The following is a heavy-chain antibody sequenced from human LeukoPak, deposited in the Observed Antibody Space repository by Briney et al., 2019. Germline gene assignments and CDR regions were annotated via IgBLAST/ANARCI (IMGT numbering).Heavy chain of an antibody. CDR3: AKEGYSRGYYSYYYMDV. V-gene: IGHV3-23*01. CDR1: GFTFTNYA. CDR2: VGGGGDNT. Sequence: GGSLRLSCAASGFTFTNYAMSWVRQAPGKGLEWVSIVGGGGDNTFYADSVKGRFIISRDNSKNTLYVQMNSLRAEDTAVYYCAKEGYSRGYYSYYYMDVWGKGTTVTASS. D-gene: IGHD6-13*01. J-gene: IGHJ6*03.